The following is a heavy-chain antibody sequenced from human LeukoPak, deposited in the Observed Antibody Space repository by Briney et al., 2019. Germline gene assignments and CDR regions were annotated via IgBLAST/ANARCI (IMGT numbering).Heavy chain of an antibody. CDR2: ISWNSGSI. D-gene: IGHD4-17*01. J-gene: IGHJ4*02. Sequence: GRSPRLSCAASGFTFDDYAMHWVRQAPGKGLEWVSGISWNSGSIGYADSVKGRFTISRDNAKNSLYLQMNSLRAEDTALYYCAKDIGNTVTTLLDYWGQGTLVTASS. CDR3: AKDIGNTVTTLLDY. CDR1: GFTFDDYA. V-gene: IGHV3-9*01.